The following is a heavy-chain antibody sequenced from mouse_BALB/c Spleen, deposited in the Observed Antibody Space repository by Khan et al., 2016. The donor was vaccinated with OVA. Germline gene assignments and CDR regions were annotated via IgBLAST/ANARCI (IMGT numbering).Heavy chain of an antibody. CDR1: GYSITSDYA. J-gene: IGHJ2*01. CDR2: INYSGST. D-gene: IGHD2-1*01. CDR3: ARSYGNYLDY. Sequence: EVQLQESGPGLVKPSQSLSLTCTVTGYSITSDYAWNWIRQFPGNNLEWMGYINYSGSTSYNPSLKGRISITRDTSKNQFFLQLNSVTTEDTATYFCARSYGNYLDYWGQGTTLTVSS. V-gene: IGHV3-2*02.